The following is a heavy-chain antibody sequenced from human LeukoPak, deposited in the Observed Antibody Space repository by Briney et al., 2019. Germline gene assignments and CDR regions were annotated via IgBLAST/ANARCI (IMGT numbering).Heavy chain of an antibody. CDR1: GGSFTDYY. CDR3: ARLLKWEPIDY. V-gene: IGHV4-34*01. Sequence: KTSETLSLTCVLYGGSFTDYYWSWVRQSPGKGLEWIGSIYYSGSTYYNPSLKSRVTISVDTSKNQFSLKLGSVTAADTAVYYCARLLKWEPIDYWGQGTLVTVSS. D-gene: IGHD1-26*01. J-gene: IGHJ4*02. CDR2: IYYSGST.